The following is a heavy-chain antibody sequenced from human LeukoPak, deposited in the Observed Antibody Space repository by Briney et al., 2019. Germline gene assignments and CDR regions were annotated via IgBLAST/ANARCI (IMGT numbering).Heavy chain of an antibody. Sequence: ASVKVSCKASGYTFTDDYVHWVRQAPGQGLEWMGWIKPKDGATRYAQRFQDRVTLTRDTSVSTAYMELNSLTSDDTAVYFCTRSRESRELDYWGREPWSPSPQ. J-gene: IGHJ4*02. CDR2: IKPKDGAT. V-gene: IGHV1-2*02. CDR3: TRSRESRELDY. D-gene: IGHD1-1*01. CDR1: GYTFTDDY.